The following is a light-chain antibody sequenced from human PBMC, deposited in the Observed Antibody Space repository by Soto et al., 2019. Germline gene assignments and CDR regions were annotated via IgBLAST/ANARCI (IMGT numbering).Light chain of an antibody. CDR3: QQYNSYWT. CDR2: DAS. CDR1: QSISSW. V-gene: IGKV1-5*01. Sequence: DSQMTQSPSTLSASVGDRVTITCRASQSISSWLAWYQQKPGKAPKLLIYDASSLESGVPSRFSGSGAGTEFTLTISSLQPDDFATYYCQQYNSYWTFGPGTKGDLK. J-gene: IGKJ3*01.